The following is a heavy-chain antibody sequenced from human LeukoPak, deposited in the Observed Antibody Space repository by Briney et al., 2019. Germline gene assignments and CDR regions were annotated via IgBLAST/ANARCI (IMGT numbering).Heavy chain of an antibody. V-gene: IGHV1-18*01. CDR3: ARDHIAAAARWFDP. CDR2: ISAYNGNT. Sequence: ASVKVSCKASGYTFTCYGISWVRQAPGQGLEWMGWISAYNGNTNYAQKLQGRVTMTTDTSTSTAYMELRSLRSDDTAVYYCARDHIAAAARWFDPWGQGTLVTVSS. CDR1: GYTFTCYG. J-gene: IGHJ5*02. D-gene: IGHD6-13*01.